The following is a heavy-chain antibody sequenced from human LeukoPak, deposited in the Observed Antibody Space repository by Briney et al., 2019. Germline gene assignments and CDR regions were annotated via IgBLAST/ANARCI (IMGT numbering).Heavy chain of an antibody. CDR2: IKQDGNEK. D-gene: IGHD2-2*02. V-gene: IGHV3-7*01. Sequence: GGSLILSCAASGFTFSNYWMSWVRQAPGKGLEWVANIKQDGNEKYYADSVKGRFTISRDNAKNSLYLQMNSLRAEDTAVYYCARREKGGYIDYWGQGTLVTVSS. CDR3: ARREKGGYIDY. J-gene: IGHJ4*02. CDR1: GFTFSNYW.